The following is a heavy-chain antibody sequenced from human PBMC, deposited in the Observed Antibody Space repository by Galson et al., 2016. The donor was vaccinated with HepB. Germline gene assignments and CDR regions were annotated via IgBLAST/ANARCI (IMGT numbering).Heavy chain of an antibody. CDR3: ARGGLGYCSGGSCSLGDYGMDV. V-gene: IGHV3-13*01. Sequence: SLRLSCAASGFRFSIYDMHWVRQGKGKGLEWVAAIGSAGDTYYAGSVKGRFTISRENAKNSLYLQMNTLRAEDTAVYYCARGGLGYCSGGSCSLGDYGMDVWGQGTTVTVSS. J-gene: IGHJ6*02. D-gene: IGHD2-15*01. CDR2: IGSAGDT. CDR1: GFRFSIYD.